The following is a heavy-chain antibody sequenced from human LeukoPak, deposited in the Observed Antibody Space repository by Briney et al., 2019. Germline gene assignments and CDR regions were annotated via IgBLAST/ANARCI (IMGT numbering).Heavy chain of an antibody. CDR1: GFIFASYG. V-gene: IGHV3-48*01. D-gene: IGHD1-26*01. CDR3: ARSAVPANTPFYFDF. CDR2: ISAGSSNT. J-gene: IGHJ4*02. Sequence: PGGSLRLSCSASGFIFASYGMNWVRQAPGSGLQWVAYISAGSSNTFYADSVKGRFTISRDDADNFLHLQMNSLSADDTAVYYCARSAVPANTPFYFDFWGQGALVTVSS.